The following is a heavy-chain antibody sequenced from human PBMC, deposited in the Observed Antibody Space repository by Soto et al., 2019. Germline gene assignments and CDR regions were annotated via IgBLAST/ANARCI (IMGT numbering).Heavy chain of an antibody. Sequence: PGGSLRLSCAASGFTFSYYGMHWVRQAPAKGLEWVAVISYDGSNKYYADSLMGRFTISRDNSKNTLYLQMNSLRAEDTAVYYCAKDGVKYQLLYTPYYGMDVWGQGTTVTVSS. V-gene: IGHV3-30*18. J-gene: IGHJ6*02. D-gene: IGHD2-2*02. CDR1: GFTFSYYG. CDR3: AKDGVKYQLLYTPYYGMDV. CDR2: ISYDGSNK.